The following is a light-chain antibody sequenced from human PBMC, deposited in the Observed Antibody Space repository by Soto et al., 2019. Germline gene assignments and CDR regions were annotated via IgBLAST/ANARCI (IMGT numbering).Light chain of an antibody. CDR2: GAS. CDR3: QQYNNWPPLT. V-gene: IGKV3-15*01. Sequence: EIVMTQSPATLSVSPGERATLSCRASQSVSSNLAWYQQKPGQAPRLLIYGASTRATGIPARVSGSGSETEFTLTISSLQPEDFAVYYCQQYNNWPPLTFGGGTKVEIK. CDR1: QSVSSN. J-gene: IGKJ4*01.